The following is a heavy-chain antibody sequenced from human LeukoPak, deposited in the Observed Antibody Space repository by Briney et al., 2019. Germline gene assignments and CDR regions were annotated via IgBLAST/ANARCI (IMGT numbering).Heavy chain of an antibody. Sequence: PSETLSLTCTVSGGSISSYYWSWIRQPPGKGLEWIGYIYYSGSTNYNPSLKSRVTISVDTSKNQFSLKLSSVTAADTAVYYCARGIVGATTALYYYYMDVWGKGTTVTVSS. CDR1: GGSISSYY. V-gene: IGHV4-59*01. D-gene: IGHD1-26*01. CDR3: ARGIVGATTALYYYYMDV. J-gene: IGHJ6*03. CDR2: IYYSGST.